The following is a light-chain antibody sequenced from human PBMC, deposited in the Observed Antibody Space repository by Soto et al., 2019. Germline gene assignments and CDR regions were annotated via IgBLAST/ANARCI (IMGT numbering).Light chain of an antibody. J-gene: IGKJ5*01. Sequence: DIQMTQSPSTLSASVGDRVTITCRASQSISSWLAWYQQKPGTAPKLLIYDASSVESGVPSRFSGSGSGTEFTLTISSLQPDDFATYYCQQYNSFSITFGQRTRLAI. V-gene: IGKV1-5*01. CDR1: QSISSW. CDR2: DAS. CDR3: QQYNSFSIT.